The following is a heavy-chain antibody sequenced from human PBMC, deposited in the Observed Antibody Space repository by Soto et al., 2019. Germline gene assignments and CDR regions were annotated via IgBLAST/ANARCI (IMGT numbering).Heavy chain of an antibody. CDR3: ARISITGTTLDAFDI. CDR1: GFSLSTSGMC. D-gene: IGHD1-20*01. Sequence: SGPTLVNPTQTLTLTCTFSGFSLSTSGMCVSWIRQPPGKALEWLARIDWDDDKYCSTSLKTRLTISKDTSKNQVVLTMTNMDPVDTATYYCARISITGTTLDAFDIWGQGTMVTVSS. V-gene: IGHV2-70*11. J-gene: IGHJ3*02. CDR2: IDWDDDK.